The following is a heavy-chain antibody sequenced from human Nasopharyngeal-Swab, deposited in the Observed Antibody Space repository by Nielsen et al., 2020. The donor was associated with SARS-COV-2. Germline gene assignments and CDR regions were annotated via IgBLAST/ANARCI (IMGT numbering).Heavy chain of an antibody. J-gene: IGHJ4*02. Sequence: WIRQMPGKGLEWMGRIDPSDSYTNYSPSFQGHVPLSADKSISTASLQWSSLKASDTAMYYCASLGYCSGGSCYSDYWGQGTLVTVSS. D-gene: IGHD2-15*01. CDR3: ASLGYCSGGSCYSDY. CDR2: IDPSDSYT. V-gene: IGHV5-10-1*01.